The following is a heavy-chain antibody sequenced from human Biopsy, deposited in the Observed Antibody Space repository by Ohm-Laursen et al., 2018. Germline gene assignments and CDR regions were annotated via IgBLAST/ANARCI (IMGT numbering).Heavy chain of an antibody. J-gene: IGHJ6*02. CDR2: IITVSETA. CDR1: GGTFTNHA. V-gene: IGHV1-69*01. CDR3: VAYPSSGFFENNDDFAMDV. Sequence: SSVKVSCKSSGGTFTNHAINWVRQAPGHGLEWMGGIITVSETAGYAERFQGRVTITADVTTTTAYMDLSGLRSEDTAVYYCVAYPSSGFFENNDDFAMDVWGQGTTVIVSS. D-gene: IGHD6-19*01.